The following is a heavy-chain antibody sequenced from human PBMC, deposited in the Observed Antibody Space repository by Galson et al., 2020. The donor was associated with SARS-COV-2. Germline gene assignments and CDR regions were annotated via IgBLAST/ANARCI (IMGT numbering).Heavy chain of an antibody. J-gene: IGHJ4*02. CDR2: IYPDDSDT. CDR1: GYSFTNYW. V-gene: IGHV5-51*01. D-gene: IGHD5-12*01. Sequence: GESLKISFKGSGYSFTNYWIGWVRQMPGKGLEWMGIIYPDDSDTRYSPSFQGQVTISADNSISTAYLQWSSLKASDTAMYYCARRFHRDGYNYEIDYWGQGTLVTVSS. CDR3: ARRFHRDGYNYEIDY.